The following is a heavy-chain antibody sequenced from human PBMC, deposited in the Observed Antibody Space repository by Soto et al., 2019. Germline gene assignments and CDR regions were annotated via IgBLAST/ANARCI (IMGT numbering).Heavy chain of an antibody. J-gene: IGHJ4*02. CDR2: ISAYNGNT. CDR3: AREWTGYSSSWYTLLFDY. Sequence: ASVKVSCKASGYTFTSYGISWVRQAPGQGLEWMGWISAYNGNTNYAQKLQGRVTMTTDTSTSTAYMELRSLRSDDTAVYYCAREWTGYSSSWYTLLFDYWGQGTLVTVSS. CDR1: GYTFTSYG. D-gene: IGHD6-13*01. V-gene: IGHV1-18*01.